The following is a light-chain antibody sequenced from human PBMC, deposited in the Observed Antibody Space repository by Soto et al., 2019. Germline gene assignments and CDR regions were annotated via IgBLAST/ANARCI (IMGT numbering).Light chain of an antibody. CDR2: DAS. CDR1: QDISNY. J-gene: IGKJ5*01. Sequence: IQMTQSPSSLSASVGDRVAITCQASQDISNYLNWYQQKPGKAPKLLIYDASSLQSGVPSRFSGSGSGTDFTLTINSLQPEDFATYYCQQAASFPITCGKGTRLEIK. V-gene: IGKV1-12*01. CDR3: QQAASFPIT.